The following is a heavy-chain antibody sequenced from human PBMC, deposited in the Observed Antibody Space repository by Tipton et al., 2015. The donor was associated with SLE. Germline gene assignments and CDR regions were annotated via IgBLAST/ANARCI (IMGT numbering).Heavy chain of an antibody. J-gene: IGHJ3*01. V-gene: IGHV4-31*03. CDR3: ARVRGDSAFDV. CDR2: IYHSGTT. CDR1: GDSIRSGGNY. D-gene: IGHD2-21*01. Sequence: TLSLTCTVSGDSIRSGGNYWTWIRQRPERGLEWLGYIYHSGTTYYNPSLKSRLAISIDTSKNNFSLQLTSVTAADTAVYYCARVRGDSAFDVWGQGTMVTVSS.